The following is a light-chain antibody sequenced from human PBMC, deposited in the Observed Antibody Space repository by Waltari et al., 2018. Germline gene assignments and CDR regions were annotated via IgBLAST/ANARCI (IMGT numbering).Light chain of an antibody. CDR3: QQSYSMPYT. CDR1: QTISTN. Sequence: DIQMTQSPSSLSAYVVDQVPITCRASQTISTNLNWYQQKPGKAPKLLIYVASSLQSGVPSRFSGSGSGTDFILTIKSLQPEDFATYSCQQSYSMPYTFGQGTKLEMK. CDR2: VAS. J-gene: IGKJ2*01. V-gene: IGKV1-39*01.